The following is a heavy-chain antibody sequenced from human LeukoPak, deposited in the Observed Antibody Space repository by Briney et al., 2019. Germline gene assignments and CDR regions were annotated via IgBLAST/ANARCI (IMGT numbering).Heavy chain of an antibody. CDR3: ARDPYYDSSGYYEPHAFDI. CDR1: GYTFTSYD. Sequence: GASVKVSLKASGYTFTSYDINWVRQATGQGLEWMGWMNPNSGNTGYAQKFQGRVTMTRNTSISTAYMELSSLRSEDTAVYYCARDPYYDSSGYYEPHAFDIWGQGTMVTVSS. J-gene: IGHJ3*02. V-gene: IGHV1-8*01. CDR2: MNPNSGNT. D-gene: IGHD3-22*01.